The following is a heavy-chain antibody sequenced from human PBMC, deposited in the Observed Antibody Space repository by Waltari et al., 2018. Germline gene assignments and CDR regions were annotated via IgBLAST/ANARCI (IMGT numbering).Heavy chain of an antibody. CDR2: IIPIFGTA. V-gene: IGHV1-69*08. J-gene: IGHJ4*02. CDR3: ASEDTSSGWGVHY. Sequence: QVQLVQSGAEVKKPRSSVKVSCQASGGIFSSQANSWLLKAPGQGLDWMGRIIPIFGTATYAQKFQGRVTITADKSTSTAYMELSSLRSEDTAVYYCASEDTSSGWGVHYWGQGTLVTVSS. D-gene: IGHD6-19*01. CDR1: GGIFSSQA.